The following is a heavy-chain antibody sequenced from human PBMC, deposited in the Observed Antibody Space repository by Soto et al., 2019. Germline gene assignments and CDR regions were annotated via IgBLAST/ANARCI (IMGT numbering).Heavy chain of an antibody. J-gene: IGHJ4*02. Sequence: EVQLLESGGGFIQPGGSLGLSCAASGFTFSNAVMAWVRQAPGKGLEWVSAISGSGTTSYYGDSVKGRFTVSRDTSKDTLYLHMGSLRADDPALYDCATMAWLGDPAGGYFWGQGTLVTVSS. CDR1: GFTFSNAV. CDR2: ISGSGTTS. D-gene: IGHD3-10*01. CDR3: ATMAWLGDPAGGYF. V-gene: IGHV3-23*01.